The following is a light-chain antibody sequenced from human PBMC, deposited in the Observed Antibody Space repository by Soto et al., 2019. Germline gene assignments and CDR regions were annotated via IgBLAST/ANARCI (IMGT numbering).Light chain of an antibody. V-gene: IGLV7-46*01. Sequence: QAVVTQEPSLTVSPGGTVTLTCGSSTGAVTSGHYPYWFQQKPGQAPRTLIYETSNKHSWTPARFSGSLLGGKAALTLSGAQPEDEAEYYCLLSYSGARVFVGGTKLTVL. CDR1: TGAVTSGHY. CDR3: LLSYSGARV. CDR2: ETS. J-gene: IGLJ3*02.